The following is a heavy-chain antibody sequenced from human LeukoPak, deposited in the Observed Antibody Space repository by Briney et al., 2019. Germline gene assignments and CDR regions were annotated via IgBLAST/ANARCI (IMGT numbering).Heavy chain of an antibody. J-gene: IGHJ4*02. Sequence: PGGSLRLSCAASGFTFSDSAMHWVRQASGKGLEWLGRIRSKANTYATAYAASVKGRFTISRDDSKNTAYLQMNSLKTEDTAVYYCTGQAYYYDTSGFNIDYWGQGILVAVSS. CDR2: IRSKANTYAT. D-gene: IGHD3-22*01. CDR1: GFTFSDSA. CDR3: TGQAYYYDTSGFNIDY. V-gene: IGHV3-73*01.